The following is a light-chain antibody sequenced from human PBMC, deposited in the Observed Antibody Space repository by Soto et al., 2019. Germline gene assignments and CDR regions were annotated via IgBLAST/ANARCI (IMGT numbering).Light chain of an antibody. CDR2: DAS. CDR3: QQRSNWPPFT. V-gene: IGKV3-11*01. J-gene: IGKJ5*01. Sequence: EIVLTQSPATLSLSPGDRATISCRASQSVSNYLAWYQQKPGQAPTLLIYDASNRATDIPARFSGSGSGTDFSLTIISLQHEDFSVNYCQQRSNWPPFTFGQGTRLEIK. CDR1: QSVSNY.